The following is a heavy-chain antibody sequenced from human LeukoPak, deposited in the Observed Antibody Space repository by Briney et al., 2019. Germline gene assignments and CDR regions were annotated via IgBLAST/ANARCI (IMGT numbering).Heavy chain of an antibody. J-gene: IGHJ3*02. D-gene: IGHD2-15*01. Sequence: GGSLRLSCAASGFTFSDYYMSWIRQAPGKGLEWVSYISSSGSTIYYADSVKGRFTISRDNAKNSLYLQMNSLRAEDTDVYYCARDIVVVVAATSDAFDIWGQGTMVTVSS. CDR1: GFTFSDYY. CDR2: ISSSGSTI. CDR3: ARDIVVVVAATSDAFDI. V-gene: IGHV3-11*01.